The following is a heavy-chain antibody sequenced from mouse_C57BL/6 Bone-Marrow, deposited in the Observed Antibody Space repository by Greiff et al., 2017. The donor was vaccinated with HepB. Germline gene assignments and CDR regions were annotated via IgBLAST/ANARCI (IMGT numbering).Heavy chain of an antibody. CDR1: GFTFSDYY. CDR2: ISDGGSYT. CDR3: ARAGGYPQAWFVY. Sequence: EVHLVESGGGLVKPGGSLKLSCAASGFTFSDYYMYWVRQTPEKRLEWVATISDGGSYTYYPDSVKGRFTISRDNAKNNLYLQMSSLKSEDTAMYYCARAGGYPQAWFVYWGQGTLVTVSA. V-gene: IGHV5-4*02. J-gene: IGHJ3*01.